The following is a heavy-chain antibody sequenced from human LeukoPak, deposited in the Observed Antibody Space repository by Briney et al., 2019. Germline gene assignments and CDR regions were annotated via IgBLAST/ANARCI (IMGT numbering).Heavy chain of an antibody. CDR2: ISSSSSYI. V-gene: IGHV3-21*01. J-gene: IGHJ3*02. Sequence: GGSLRLPCAASGFTFSSYSMNWVRQAPGKGLEWVSSISSSSSYIYYADSVKGRFTISRDNAKNSLYLQMNSLRAEDTAVYYCARMIVNPLDAFDIWGQGTMVTVSS. CDR1: GFTFSSYS. D-gene: IGHD3-22*01. CDR3: ARMIVNPLDAFDI.